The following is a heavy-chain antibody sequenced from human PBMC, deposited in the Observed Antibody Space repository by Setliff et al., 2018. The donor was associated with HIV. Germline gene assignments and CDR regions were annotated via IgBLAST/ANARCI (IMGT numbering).Heavy chain of an antibody. J-gene: IGHJ4*02. Sequence: SESLSLTCTVSGGSISSDTYYWSWIRQPAGKGLEWIGRIYTSGSTNYNPYLKRRVTTSVDTTKTQYSLKLGSVTAADTAMYYCARATYYYDSSGYYYKSYYFDYWGQGTLVTVSS. CDR3: ARATYYYDSSGYYYKSYYFDY. CDR2: IYTSGST. D-gene: IGHD3-22*01. CDR1: GGSISSDTYY. V-gene: IGHV4-61*02.